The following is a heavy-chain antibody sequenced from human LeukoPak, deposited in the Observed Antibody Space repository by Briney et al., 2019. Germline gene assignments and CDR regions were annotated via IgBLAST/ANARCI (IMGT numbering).Heavy chain of an antibody. CDR1: GFTFSNYV. CDR3: AKVRAPSGWFNSDY. V-gene: IGHV3-23*01. D-gene: IGHD6-19*01. Sequence: PGGSLRLSCAASGFTFSNYVMSWVRPAPGKGLEWVSGISGSGDSTYYADSVKGRFTISRDNSKNTLYLQMNSLRVEDTAAYYCAKVRAPSGWFNSDYWGQGTLVIVSS. CDR2: ISGSGDST. J-gene: IGHJ4*02.